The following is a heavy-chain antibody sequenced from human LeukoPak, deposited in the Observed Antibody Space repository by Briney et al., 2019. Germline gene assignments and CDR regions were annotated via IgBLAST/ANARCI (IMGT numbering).Heavy chain of an antibody. D-gene: IGHD4-17*01. CDR2: ISSSSSYI. CDR3: ASYGDYPRRDY. Sequence: GGSLRLSCAASGFTFSSYSMNWVRQAPGKGLEWVSSISSSSSYIYYAGSVKGRFTISRGNAKNSLYLQMNSLRAEDTAVYYCASYGDYPRRDYWGQGTLVTVSS. CDR1: GFTFSSYS. J-gene: IGHJ4*02. V-gene: IGHV3-21*01.